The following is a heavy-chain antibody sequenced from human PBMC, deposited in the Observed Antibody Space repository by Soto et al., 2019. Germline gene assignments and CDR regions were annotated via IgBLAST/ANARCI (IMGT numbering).Heavy chain of an antibody. Sequence: ASVKVSCKASGYTFTSYAMHWVRQAPGQRLEWMGWINAGNGNTKYSQKFQGRVTITRDTSASTAYMELSSLRSEDTAVYYCAREACGVVMGYYYYYMDVWGKGTTVTVSS. CDR3: AREACGVVMGYYYYYMDV. CDR2: INAGNGNT. D-gene: IGHD3-3*01. V-gene: IGHV1-3*01. CDR1: GYTFTSYA. J-gene: IGHJ6*03.